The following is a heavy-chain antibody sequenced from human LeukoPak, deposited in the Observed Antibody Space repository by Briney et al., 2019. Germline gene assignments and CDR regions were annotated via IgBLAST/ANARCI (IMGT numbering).Heavy chain of an antibody. J-gene: IGHJ4*02. CDR1: GFTVSGDF. CDR2: IYSDGST. CDR3: ARERGRGRDSPWFDY. V-gene: IGHV3-53*01. Sequence: GGSLRLSCAASGFTVSGDFMSWVRQAPGKGLEWVSVIYSDGSTYYADSVKGRFTISRDNSKNTLYLQMYGLRAEDTAVYYCARERGRGRDSPWFDYWGQGTLVTASS. D-gene: IGHD3-16*01.